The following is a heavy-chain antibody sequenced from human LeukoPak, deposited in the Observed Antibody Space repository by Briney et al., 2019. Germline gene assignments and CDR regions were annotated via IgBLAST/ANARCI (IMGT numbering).Heavy chain of an antibody. CDR3: ASQVSRFDGAFDI. CDR1: GYTFTSYD. Sequence: ASVKVSCKASGYTFTSYDINWVRQATGRGLEWMGWMNPNSGNTGYAQRFQGRVTMTRNTSISTAYMELSSLRSEDTAVYYCASQVSRFDGAFDIWGQGTMVTVSS. V-gene: IGHV1-8*01. CDR2: MNPNSGNT. D-gene: IGHD3-3*01. J-gene: IGHJ3*02.